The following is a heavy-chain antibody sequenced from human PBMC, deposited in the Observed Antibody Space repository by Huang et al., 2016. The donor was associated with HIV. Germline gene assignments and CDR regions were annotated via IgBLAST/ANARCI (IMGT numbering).Heavy chain of an antibody. Sequence: QILLIESGGGVVQPGRSLRLSCAASGFTFSSYGMHWVRQAPGKVLEWVAVISYDEDNKYYADSVRGRFTISRDNSKNTLYLQMKSLRIEDTAVYYCARGPIRFLAWLLNFDYWGQGALVTVSS. CDR3: ARGPIRFLAWLLNFDY. J-gene: IGHJ4*02. D-gene: IGHD3-3*01. CDR2: ISYDEDNK. V-gene: IGHV3-30*03. CDR1: GFTFSSYG.